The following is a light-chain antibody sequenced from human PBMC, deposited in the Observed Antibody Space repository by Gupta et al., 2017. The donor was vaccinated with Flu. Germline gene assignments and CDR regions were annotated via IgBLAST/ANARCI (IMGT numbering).Light chain of an antibody. CDR1: NIGSIS. V-gene: IGLV3-21*02. CDR3: QVWDTNSDHWV. J-gene: IGLJ3*02. Sequence: SYVLIQPPSVSVDPGPTARVPWGGNNIGSISVHRYQQRPDPAPLLVMCDDRDRPSRIPYRFSCSNSGNTATPTISRVEAGDEADSDCQVWDTNSDHWVFGGGTKLTVL. CDR2: DDR.